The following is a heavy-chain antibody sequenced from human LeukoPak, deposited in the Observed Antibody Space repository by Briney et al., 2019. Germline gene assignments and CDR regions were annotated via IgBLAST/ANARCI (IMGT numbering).Heavy chain of an antibody. J-gene: IGHJ4*02. CDR1: GFTFDDYA. Sequence: GGSLRLSCAASGFTFDDYAMHWVRQAPGKGLEWVSGISWNSGSIGYADSVKGRFTISRDNAKNSLYLQMNSLRAEDTALYYCAKGVVGATSFDYWGQGTLVTVSS. V-gene: IGHV3-9*01. CDR2: ISWNSGSI. D-gene: IGHD1-26*01. CDR3: AKGVVGATSFDY.